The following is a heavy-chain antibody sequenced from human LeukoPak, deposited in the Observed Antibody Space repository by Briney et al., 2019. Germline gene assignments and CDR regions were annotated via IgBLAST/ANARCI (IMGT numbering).Heavy chain of an antibody. CDR1: GFSFSTYN. J-gene: IGHJ3*02. V-gene: IGHV3-21*01. Sequence: PGGSLRLSCAASGFSFSTYNMNWVRQAPGKGLEWVSSISRSSSYIYYADSVKGRFTISRDNAKNSLYLQMNSLRAEDTAVYYCASFPPYMVRNDAFDIWGQGTMVTVSS. CDR2: ISRSSSYI. CDR3: ASFPPYMVRNDAFDI. D-gene: IGHD3-10*01.